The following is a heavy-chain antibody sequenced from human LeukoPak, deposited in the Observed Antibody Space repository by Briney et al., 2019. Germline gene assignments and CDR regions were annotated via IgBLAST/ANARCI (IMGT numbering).Heavy chain of an antibody. CDR3: ARENGSSEYYFDY. J-gene: IGHJ4*02. V-gene: IGHV4-59*01. CDR1: GGSISSYY. CDR2: IYYSGST. Sequence: SETLSLTCTVSGGSISSYYWSWVRQPPGKGLEWIGYIYYSGSTNNNPSIKSRDTISVDTSKQQNSLKLNSASAADTAVYFCARENGSSEYYFDYWGQGTLVTVSS. D-gene: IGHD6-6*01.